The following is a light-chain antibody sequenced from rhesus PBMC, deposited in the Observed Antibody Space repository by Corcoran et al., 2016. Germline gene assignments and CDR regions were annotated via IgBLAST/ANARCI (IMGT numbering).Light chain of an antibody. CDR3: QHYYSTPFT. CDR2: EAS. V-gene: IGKV1-25*01. CDR1: QGITND. Sequence: DIQMTQSPSSLSASVGDRVTITCRASQGITNDLAWYQQKPGETPKLLFYEASSLQSGIPSRFSGHGSGTDFTLTISSLQPEDFATYYCQHYYSTPFTFGPGTKLDIK. J-gene: IGKJ3*01.